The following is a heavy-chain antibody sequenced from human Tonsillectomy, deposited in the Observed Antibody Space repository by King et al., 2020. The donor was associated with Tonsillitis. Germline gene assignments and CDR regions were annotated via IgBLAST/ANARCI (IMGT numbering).Heavy chain of an antibody. CDR2: ITGNGGTT. CDR3: AKDQWVPREVRH. Sequence: VQLVESGGGLVQPGGSLRLSYAASGFTFNNFAMSWVRQAPRKGLEWFSSITGNGGTTYYVDSVQGRFTMFRDHTKNTLYLLMNNRRAEDTAMYYYAKDQWVPREVRHWGQGTLVTGS. CDR1: GFTFNNFA. D-gene: IGHD1-26*01. J-gene: IGHJ1*01. V-gene: IGHV3-23*04.